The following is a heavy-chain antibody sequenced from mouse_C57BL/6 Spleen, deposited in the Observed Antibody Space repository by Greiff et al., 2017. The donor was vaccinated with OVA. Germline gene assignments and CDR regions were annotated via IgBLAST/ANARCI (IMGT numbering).Heavy chain of an antibody. J-gene: IGHJ3*01. D-gene: IGHD2-1*01. CDR2: IYPRDGST. CDR3: ARKVYYGNYLFAY. CDR1: GYTFTSYD. Sequence: VQLQESGPELVKPGASVKLSCKASGYTFTSYDINWVKQRPGQGLEWIGWIYPRDGSTKYNEKFKGKATLTVDTSSSTAYMELHSLTSEDSAVYFCARKVYYGNYLFAYWGQGTLVTVSA. V-gene: IGHV1-85*01.